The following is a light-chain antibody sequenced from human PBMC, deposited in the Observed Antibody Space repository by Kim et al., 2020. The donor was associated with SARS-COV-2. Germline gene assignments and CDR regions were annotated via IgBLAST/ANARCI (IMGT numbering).Light chain of an antibody. CDR1: QGIGDS. V-gene: IGKV1-27*01. J-gene: IGKJ4*01. CDR2: AAS. CDR3: QKYDIAPLT. Sequence: DIQMTQSPSSLSASVGDRVTITCRASQGIGDSLAWYQQKPGKVPELLISAASTLQSGVPSRFSGSGSGTDFTLTINSLQPEDVATYYCQKYDIAPLTFGGGTKVDIK.